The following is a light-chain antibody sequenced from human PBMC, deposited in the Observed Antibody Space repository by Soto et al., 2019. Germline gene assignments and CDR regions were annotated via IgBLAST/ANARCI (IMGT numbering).Light chain of an antibody. Sequence: QSVLTQPASVSGSPGQSITISCTGTSSDIGAYKYVSWYQHHSGKAPKLIIYEVSIRPSGISNRFSGSMSGNTASLTISGLQAEDAADYYCSSYTSTSARVFGTGTKVTVL. CDR2: EVS. CDR3: SSYTSTSARV. J-gene: IGLJ1*01. V-gene: IGLV2-14*01. CDR1: SSDIGAYKY.